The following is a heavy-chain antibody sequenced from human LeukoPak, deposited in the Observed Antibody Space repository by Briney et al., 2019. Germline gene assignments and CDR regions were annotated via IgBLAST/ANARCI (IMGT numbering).Heavy chain of an antibody. Sequence: GGSLRLSCAASGFTFSSYEMNWVRQAPGKGREWVSYISSSGSTIYYADSVKGRFTIPRDNAKNSLYLQMNSLRAEDTAVYYCAREYYDNLTGTYYYYGMDVWGQGTTVTVSS. J-gene: IGHJ6*02. D-gene: IGHD3-9*01. CDR3: AREYYDNLTGTYYYYGMDV. V-gene: IGHV3-48*03. CDR2: ISSSGSTI. CDR1: GFTFSSYE.